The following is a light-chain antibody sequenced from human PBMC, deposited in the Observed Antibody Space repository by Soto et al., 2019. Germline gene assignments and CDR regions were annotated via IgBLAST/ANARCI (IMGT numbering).Light chain of an antibody. CDR3: QQFGDLPIT. J-gene: IGKJ5*01. V-gene: IGKV1-33*01. CDR2: DAS. Sequence: DIQLTQSPSSLSASVGDRVTVTCQASQDINNYLNWYQQKPGKAPKLLIYDASNLETGVPSRFSGSGSVTDSTFTISSLQAEDIATYYCQQFGDLPITFGQGTRLEIK. CDR1: QDINNY.